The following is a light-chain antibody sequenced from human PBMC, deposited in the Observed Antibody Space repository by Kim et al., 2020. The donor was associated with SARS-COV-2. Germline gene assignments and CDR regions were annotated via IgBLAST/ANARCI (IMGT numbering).Light chain of an antibody. Sequence: VALGQTVRITCQGDSLRSYYATRYQQKPGQAPILVSYGKNNRPSGIPDRFSGSSSGNTASLTITGTQAGDEADYYCNSRDSNDNVVFGGGTKLTVL. CDR2: GKN. J-gene: IGLJ2*01. CDR3: NSRDSNDNVV. V-gene: IGLV3-19*01. CDR1: SLRSYY.